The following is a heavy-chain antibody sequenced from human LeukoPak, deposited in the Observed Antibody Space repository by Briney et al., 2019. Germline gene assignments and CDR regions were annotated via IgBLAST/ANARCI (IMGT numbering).Heavy chain of an antibody. CDR3: VRHRSDSSSSPIDY. V-gene: IGHV5-51*01. CDR2: VSPSDSDT. D-gene: IGHD6-6*01. CDR1: GYSFSSYY. J-gene: IGHJ4*02. Sequence: GESLKISCKASGYSFSSYYIGWVRQMPGKGPEWMAIVSPSDSDTRYCPSFRGQVTLSADRSISTVYLQWSSLEASDTAMYYCVRHRSDSSSSPIDYWGQGTLVTVSS.